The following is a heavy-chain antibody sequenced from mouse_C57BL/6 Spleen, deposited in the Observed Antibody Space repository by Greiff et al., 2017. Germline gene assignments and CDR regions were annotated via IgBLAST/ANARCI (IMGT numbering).Heavy chain of an antibody. CDR1: GYSITSGYD. CDR3: ARGRTGTFAY. V-gene: IGHV3-1*01. Sequence: VQLKESGPGMVKPSQSLSLTCTVTGYSITSGYDWHWIRHFPGNKLEWMGYISYSGSTNYNPSLKSRISITHDTSKNHFFLKLNSVTTEDTATYYCARGRTGTFAYWGQGTLVTVSA. CDR2: ISYSGST. J-gene: IGHJ3*01. D-gene: IGHD4-1*01.